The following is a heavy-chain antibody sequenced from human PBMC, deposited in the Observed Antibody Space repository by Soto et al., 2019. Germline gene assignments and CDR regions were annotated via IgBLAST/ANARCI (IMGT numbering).Heavy chain of an antibody. CDR1: GFTFSSYA. CDR3: AKDYGSGSYGPHTYYYYMDV. J-gene: IGHJ6*03. D-gene: IGHD3-10*01. Sequence: GGSLRLSCAASGFTFSSYAMSWVRQAPGKGLEWVSAISGSGGSTYYADSVKGRFTFSRDNSKNTLYLQMNSLRAEDTAVYYCAKDYGSGSYGPHTYYYYMDVWGKGTTVTVSS. CDR2: ISGSGGST. V-gene: IGHV3-23*01.